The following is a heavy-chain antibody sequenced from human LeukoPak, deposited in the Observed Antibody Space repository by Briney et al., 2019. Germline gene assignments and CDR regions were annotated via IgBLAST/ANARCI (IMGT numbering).Heavy chain of an antibody. D-gene: IGHD4-17*01. Sequence: SQTLSLTCAVSGGSISSGGYSWSWIRQPPGKGLEWIGYIYHSGSTYYNPSLKSRVTISVDRSKNQFSLKLSSVTAADTAVYHCARVWMTTVTTGWFDPWGQGTLVTVSS. J-gene: IGHJ5*02. CDR1: GGSISSGGYS. CDR3: ARVWMTTVTTGWFDP. CDR2: IYHSGST. V-gene: IGHV4-30-2*01.